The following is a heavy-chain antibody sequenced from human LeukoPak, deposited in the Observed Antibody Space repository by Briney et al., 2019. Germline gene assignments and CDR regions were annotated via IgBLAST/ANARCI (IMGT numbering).Heavy chain of an antibody. J-gene: IGHJ4*02. Sequence: SGGSLRLSCATSGFTFSSYAMSWVRQAPGKGPEWVSAIGGSGGSPYYADSVKGRFTISRDNSKNTLYLQVNSLRAEDTAVYYCAKGRAVAGPIPVDYWGQGTLVTVSS. V-gene: IGHV3-23*01. CDR3: AKGRAVAGPIPVDY. CDR2: IGGSGGSP. CDR1: GFTFSSYA. D-gene: IGHD6-19*01.